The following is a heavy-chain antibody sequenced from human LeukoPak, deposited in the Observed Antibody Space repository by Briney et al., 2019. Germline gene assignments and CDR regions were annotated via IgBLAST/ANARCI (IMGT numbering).Heavy chain of an antibody. CDR2: ICGSGGST. V-gene: IGHV3-23*01. CDR3: ASRGRYFDWLLPFDY. J-gene: IGHJ4*02. CDR1: GFTVSSDA. Sequence: GGSPRLSCAASGFTVSSDAMSWGREAPGKGVEWVSAICGSGGSTYYADSVKGRFTISRDNSKNTLYLQMNSLRAEDTAVYHCASRGRYFDWLLPFDYWGQGTLVTVSS. D-gene: IGHD3-9*01.